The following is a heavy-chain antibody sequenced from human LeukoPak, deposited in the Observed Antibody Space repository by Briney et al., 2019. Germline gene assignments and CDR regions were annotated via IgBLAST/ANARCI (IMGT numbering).Heavy chain of an antibody. J-gene: IGHJ4*02. CDR3: ARRVATSGNFFDY. CDR1: GGAINSRNQY. V-gene: IGHV4-39*01. CDR2: IYYSGSV. D-gene: IGHD3-3*01. Sequence: SDTLSLTCTVVGGAINSRNQYWGWIRQSPGKGLEWIGSIYYSGSVNDNPSLQSRVTISVDTSRNQFSLKLTSMTVADTAVYFCARRVATSGNFFDYWGPGTLVTVS.